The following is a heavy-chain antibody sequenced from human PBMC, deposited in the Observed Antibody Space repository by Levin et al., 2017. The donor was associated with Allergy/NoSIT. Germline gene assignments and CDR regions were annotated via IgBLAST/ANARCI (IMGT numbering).Heavy chain of an antibody. V-gene: IGHV3-21*01. Sequence: GESLKISCAASGFTFSSYSMNWVRQAPGKGLEWVSSISSSSSYIYYADSVKGRFTISRDNAKNSLYLQMNSLRAEDTAVYYCAREFSGSSSGFYYYYYGMDGWGQGTTVTVSS. CDR3: AREFSGSSSGFYYYYYGMDG. CDR2: ISSSSSYI. J-gene: IGHJ6*02. D-gene: IGHD6-6*01. CDR1: GFTFSSYS.